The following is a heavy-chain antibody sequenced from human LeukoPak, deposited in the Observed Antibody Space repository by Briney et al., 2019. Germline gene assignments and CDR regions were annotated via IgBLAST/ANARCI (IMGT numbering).Heavy chain of an antibody. D-gene: IGHD1-26*01. CDR1: GCSLSELS. CDR2: FDPGDDET. V-gene: IGHV1-24*01. CDR3: ATEKDLLLDS. Sequence: ASVKVSCKVSGCSLSELSTHWVRQAPGQGLEWMGGFDPGDDETIYAQKFQGRVTITEDTSTDTAYLELSSLRCEDTAVYFCATEKDLLLDSWGQGTPVTVSS. J-gene: IGHJ5*01.